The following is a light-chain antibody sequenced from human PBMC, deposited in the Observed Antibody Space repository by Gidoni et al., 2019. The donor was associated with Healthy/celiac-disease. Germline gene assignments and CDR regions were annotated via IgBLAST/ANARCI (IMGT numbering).Light chain of an antibody. V-gene: IGKV1-39*01. CDR3: QQSYSTPLFT. J-gene: IGKJ3*01. Sequence: DFQMTQPPSSLSASAGDRVTITCRASQSISSYLNWYQQKPGKAPKLLIYAASSLQSGVPSRFSGSGSGTDFTLTISSLQPEDFATYYCQQSYSTPLFTFGPGTKVDIK. CDR2: AAS. CDR1: QSISSY.